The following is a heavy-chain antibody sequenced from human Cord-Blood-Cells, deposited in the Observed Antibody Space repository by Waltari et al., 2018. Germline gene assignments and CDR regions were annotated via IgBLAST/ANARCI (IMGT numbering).Heavy chain of an antibody. D-gene: IGHD3-10*01. CDR1: GYTFTGYY. Sequence: QVQLVQSGAEVKKPGASVKVSCKASGYTFTGYYMHWVRQAPGQGLEWMGWINPSSGGTNYAQKFQGRVTMTRDTSISTAYMELSRLRSDDTAVYYCARDFGVDAFDIWGQGTMVTVSS. CDR3: ARDFGVDAFDI. J-gene: IGHJ3*02. CDR2: INPSSGGT. V-gene: IGHV1-2*02.